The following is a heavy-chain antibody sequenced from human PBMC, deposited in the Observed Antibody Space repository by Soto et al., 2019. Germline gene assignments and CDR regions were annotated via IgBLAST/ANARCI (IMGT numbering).Heavy chain of an antibody. CDR1: GGSVSSGSYY. D-gene: IGHD6-19*01. V-gene: IGHV4-61*01. CDR3: AREGREQWLVPEEYNWCDP. Sequence: QVQLQESGPGLVKPSETLSLTCTVSGGSVSSGSYYWSWIRQPPGKGLEWIGYIYYSGSTNYNPSRKLRVPISGYTSRNHYSPKLSPVTPADTAEYYCAREGREQWLVPEEYNWCDPWGQGTLVTVSS. CDR2: IYYSGST. J-gene: IGHJ5*02.